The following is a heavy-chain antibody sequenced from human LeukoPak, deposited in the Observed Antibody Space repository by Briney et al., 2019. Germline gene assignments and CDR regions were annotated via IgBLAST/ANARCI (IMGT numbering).Heavy chain of an antibody. CDR2: ISWNSGSI. CDR1: GFTFDDYA. V-gene: IGHV3-9*01. CDR3: AKEDYSSYVLDY. Sequence: PGGSLRLSCAASGFTFDDYAMHWVRQAPGKGLEWVSGISWNSGSIGYADSVKGRFTISRDNAKNSLYLQMNSLRAEDTALYYCAKEDYSSYVLDYWGQGTLVTVSS. D-gene: IGHD4-11*01. J-gene: IGHJ4*02.